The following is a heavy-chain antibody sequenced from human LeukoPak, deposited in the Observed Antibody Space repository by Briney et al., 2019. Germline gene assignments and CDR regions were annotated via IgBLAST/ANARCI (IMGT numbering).Heavy chain of an antibody. CDR1: GGSFSGYY. D-gene: IGHD3-22*01. CDR2: INHSGST. Sequence: SETLSLTCEVHGGSFSGYYWSWIRQPPGKGLEWIGEINHSGSTNFNPSLKSRVTISVDTSKKQFSLKLNSLTAADTAVYYCARVFDYYDSSGSNNWFDPWGQGTLVTVSS. J-gene: IGHJ5*02. CDR3: ARVFDYYDSSGSNNWFDP. V-gene: IGHV4-34*01.